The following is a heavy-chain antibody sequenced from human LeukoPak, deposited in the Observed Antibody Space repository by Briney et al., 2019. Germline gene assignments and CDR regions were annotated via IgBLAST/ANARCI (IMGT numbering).Heavy chain of an antibody. CDR1: GFTFSSHW. D-gene: IGHD6-25*01. J-gene: IGHJ4*02. CDR3: LGSADRG. Sequence: GGSLRLSGADSGFTFSSHWMNWVRQAPGRGLEWVGNINQDGSETYYVDSMKGRFTISRDNAKDSVYLQMNTLRVEDTAVYYCLGSADRGWGQGTLVTVSS. CDR2: INQDGSET. V-gene: IGHV3-7*01.